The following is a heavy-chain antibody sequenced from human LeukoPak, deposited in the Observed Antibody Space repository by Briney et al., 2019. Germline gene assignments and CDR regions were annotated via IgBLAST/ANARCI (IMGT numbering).Heavy chain of an antibody. CDR1: GGTFSSYA. CDR2: IIPIFCTA. D-gene: IGHD3-22*01. Sequence: SVKVSCKASGGTFSSYAISWVRQAPGQGLEWMGGIIPIFCTANYAQKFQGRVTITADESTSTAYMELSSLRSEDTAVYYCARVRGSMDYYDSSGYRPHTDWYFDLWGRGTLVTVSS. V-gene: IGHV1-69*13. J-gene: IGHJ2*01. CDR3: ARVRGSMDYYDSSGYRPHTDWYFDL.